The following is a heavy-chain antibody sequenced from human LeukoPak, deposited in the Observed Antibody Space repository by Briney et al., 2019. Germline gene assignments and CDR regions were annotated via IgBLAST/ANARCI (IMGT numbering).Heavy chain of an antibody. Sequence: GGSLRLSCAASGFTFSSYGMHWVRQAPGKGLEWVAVIWYDGSNKYYADSVKGRFTISRDNSKTTLYLQMNSLRAEETAVYYCARDEEAVGYYFDYWGQGTLVTVSS. CDR3: ARDEEAVGYYFDY. D-gene: IGHD6-19*01. V-gene: IGHV3-33*01. CDR2: IWYDGSNK. J-gene: IGHJ4*02. CDR1: GFTFSSYG.